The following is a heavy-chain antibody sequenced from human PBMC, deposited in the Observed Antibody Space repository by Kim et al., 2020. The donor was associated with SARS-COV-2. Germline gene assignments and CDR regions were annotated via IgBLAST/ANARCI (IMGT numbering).Heavy chain of an antibody. D-gene: IGHD4-17*01. Sequence: SVKVSCKASGGTFSSYAISWVRQAPGQGLEWMGGIIPIFGTANYAQKFQGRVTITADESTSTAYMELSSLRSEDTAVYYCARDGESFSGYEVRDDYGDWDPFDYWGQGTLVTVSS. V-gene: IGHV1-69*13. CDR2: IIPIFGTA. J-gene: IGHJ4*02. CDR3: ARDGESFSGYEVRDDYGDWDPFDY. CDR1: GGTFSSYA.